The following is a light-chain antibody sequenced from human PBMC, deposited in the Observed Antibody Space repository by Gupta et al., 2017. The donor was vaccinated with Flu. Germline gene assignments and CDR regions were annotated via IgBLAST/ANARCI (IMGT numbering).Light chain of an antibody. CDR1: ALPKKY. CDR2: KDT. Sequence: SYELTQPPSLPVSLGQMDRIPSSGEALPKKYTYGYQQKAGQFPLLVIYKDTGRPSGIPERFSVSSSGTIVTLIISGVQAEDEADYYCLSADSSGTFRVFGGGTKLTVL. CDR3: LSADSSGTFRV. J-gene: IGLJ3*02. V-gene: IGLV3-16*01.